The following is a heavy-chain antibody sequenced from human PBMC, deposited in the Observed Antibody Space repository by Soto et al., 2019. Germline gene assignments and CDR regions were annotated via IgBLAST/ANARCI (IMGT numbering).Heavy chain of an antibody. V-gene: IGHV4-34*01. CDR3: ARGRGTYDYGSGSYFYWFDP. J-gene: IGHJ5*02. CDR1: GGSFSGYY. CDR2: INHSGIT. D-gene: IGHD3-10*01. Sequence: QVQLQQWGAGLLKPSETLSLTCAVYGGSFSGYYWSWIRQPPGKGLEWIGEINHSGITNYNPSLKSLVTRSVDTSKNQFSMKLSSVTAADTAVYYCARGRGTYDYGSGSYFYWFDPWGQGTLVTVSS.